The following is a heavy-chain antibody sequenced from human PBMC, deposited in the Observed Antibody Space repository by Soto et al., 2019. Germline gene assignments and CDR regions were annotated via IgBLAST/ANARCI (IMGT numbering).Heavy chain of an antibody. V-gene: IGHV1-46*01. J-gene: IGHJ1*01. Sequence: QVQLVQSGAEVKKPGASVKVSCKASGYTFTSYYMHWVRQAPGQGLEWMGIINPSGGSTSYAQKFQGRVTMTRDTSTSTVYMELSSLRSEDTAVYYCARDRRAAAGTGYFQHWCQGTLVTVSS. CDR3: ARDRRAAAGTGYFQH. D-gene: IGHD6-13*01. CDR1: GYTFTSYY. CDR2: INPSGGST.